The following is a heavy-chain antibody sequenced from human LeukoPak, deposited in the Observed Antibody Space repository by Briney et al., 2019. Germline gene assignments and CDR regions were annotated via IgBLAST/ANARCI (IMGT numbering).Heavy chain of an antibody. V-gene: IGHV4-39*01. CDR2: IYHTGSI. CDR3: ARPLAAHNALFDF. J-gene: IGHJ4*02. D-gene: IGHD2-15*01. CDR1: GGSISSSNYY. Sequence: SETLSLTCTVSGGSISSSNYYWGWIRQPPGKGLEWIGSIYHTGSIYYNPSLSSRVTISVDTSRNQFSLRLTSMTVADTAMYYCARPLAAHNALFDFWGQGTLVTVSS.